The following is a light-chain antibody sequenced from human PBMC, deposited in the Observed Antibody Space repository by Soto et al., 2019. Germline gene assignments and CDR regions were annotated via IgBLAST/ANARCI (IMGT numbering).Light chain of an antibody. V-gene: IGKV3-15*01. J-gene: IGKJ4*01. CDR3: QQDNYCPPLT. CDR1: QSIRTN. CDR2: DAS. Sequence: EMVMTQSPATVSVSPGERATLSCRASQSIRTNVAWYQQKPGQALSRLIYDASTQATRLSSRFSGRGCVSAFTLAISSLLSEDVAMYYCQQDNYCPPLTFGGGTRVE.